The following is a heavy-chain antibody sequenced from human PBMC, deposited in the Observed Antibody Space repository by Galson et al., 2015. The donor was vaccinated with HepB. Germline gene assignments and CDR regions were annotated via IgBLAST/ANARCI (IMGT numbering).Heavy chain of an antibody. V-gene: IGHV3-23*01. D-gene: IGHD1-26*01. J-gene: IGHJ3*02. CDR2: IRGSGRRI. CDR1: GLTFSTTA. CDR3: AKFFSGTYYLDAFYI. Sequence: SLRISCAASGLTFSTTAMSGGRQAPGARLEWPPTIRGSGRRIYYGVSVTDRSPLSRYNAQRTLSRQMNGLVHEATAVYFCAKFFSGTYYLDAFYIWGHGTLVTVSA.